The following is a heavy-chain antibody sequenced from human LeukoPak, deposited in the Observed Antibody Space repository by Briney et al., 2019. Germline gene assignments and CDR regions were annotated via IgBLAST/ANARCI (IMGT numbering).Heavy chain of an antibody. Sequence: SETLSLTCAVYCGSFSGYYWSWIRQPPGKGLEWIGEINHSGSTNYNPSLKSRVTISLDTSKNHFSLKLSSVTAADTAVYYCARGTPHYYGSGSYYISRFDPWGQGTLVTVSS. CDR2: INHSGST. D-gene: IGHD3-10*01. V-gene: IGHV4-34*01. CDR1: CGSFSGYY. J-gene: IGHJ5*02. CDR3: ARGTPHYYGSGSYYISRFDP.